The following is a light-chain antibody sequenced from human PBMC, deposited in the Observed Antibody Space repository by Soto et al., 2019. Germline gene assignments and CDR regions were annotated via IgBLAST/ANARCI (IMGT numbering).Light chain of an antibody. CDR2: AAS. CDR3: QKYNGAPWT. V-gene: IGKV1-27*01. J-gene: IGKJ1*01. CDR1: QGISNF. Sequence: DIQMTQSPSSLSASVGDRVTITCRASQGISNFLAWYQQTPGKPPKLLIYAASTLQSGVPSRFSGSGSGTDFALTISSLQPEDVATYYWQKYNGAPWTFGQVTKVEIK.